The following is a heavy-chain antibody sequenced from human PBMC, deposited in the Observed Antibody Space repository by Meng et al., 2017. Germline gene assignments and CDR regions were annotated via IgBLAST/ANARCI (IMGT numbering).Heavy chain of an antibody. CDR1: GGLFSGYY. Sequence: QLLLQPLGAGLLKPSENLCLTFAVYGGLFSGYYCSWIRQPPVKGLGWIGEINHCGSTNYNPSPKSRVTISVDTSKNKFSLKLSSVTAADTAVYYCARRRGGSSDWFDPWGQGTLVTVSS. CDR3: ARRRGGSSDWFDP. CDR2: INHCGST. J-gene: IGHJ5*02. V-gene: IGHV4-34*01. D-gene: IGHD6-6*01.